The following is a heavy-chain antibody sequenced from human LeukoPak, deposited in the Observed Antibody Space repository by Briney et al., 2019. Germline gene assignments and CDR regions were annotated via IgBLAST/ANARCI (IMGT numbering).Heavy chain of an antibody. V-gene: IGHV1-8*02. J-gene: IGHJ4*02. CDR2: MNPNSGNT. CDR3: ARDRVTAVAGNMGY. CDR1: GYTFTGYY. Sequence: ASVKVSCKASGYTFTGYYIHWVRQAPGQGLEWMGWMNPNSGNTGYAQKFQGRVTMTTDTSTSTAYMELRSLRSDDTAVYYCARDRVTAVAGNMGYWGQGTLVTVSS. D-gene: IGHD6-19*01.